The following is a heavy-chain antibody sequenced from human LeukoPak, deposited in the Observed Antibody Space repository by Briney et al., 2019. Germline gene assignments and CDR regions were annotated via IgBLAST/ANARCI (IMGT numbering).Heavy chain of an antibody. D-gene: IGHD3-3*01. CDR3: ARVYYDFWSGYPPFDY. Sequence: ASVKVSCKASGYTFTGYYMHWVRQAPGQGLEWMGWINPNSGGTNYAQKFQGRVTMTRDTSIRTAYMELSRLRSDDTAVYYCARVYYDFWSGYPPFDYWGQGTLVTVSS. V-gene: IGHV1-2*02. J-gene: IGHJ4*02. CDR2: INPNSGGT. CDR1: GYTFTGYY.